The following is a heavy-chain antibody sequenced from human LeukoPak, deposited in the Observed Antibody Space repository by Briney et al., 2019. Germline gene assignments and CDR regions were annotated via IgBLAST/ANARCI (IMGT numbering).Heavy chain of an antibody. D-gene: IGHD2/OR15-2a*01. CDR3: ARDQAYYFSFADY. CDR2: VFYDGSNK. J-gene: IGHJ4*02. CDR1: GFTFSNYG. V-gene: IGHV3-33*01. Sequence: GGSLRLSCAASGFTFSNYGMHWVRQAPVKGLEWVAVVFYDGSNKHYADFVRGRFTISRDNSKNTLYLQMNDLRAEDTAVYYCARDQAYYFSFADYWGQGKPGHRLL.